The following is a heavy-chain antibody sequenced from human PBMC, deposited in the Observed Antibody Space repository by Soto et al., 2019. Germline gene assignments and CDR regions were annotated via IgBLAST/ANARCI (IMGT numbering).Heavy chain of an antibody. CDR1: GGSISSYY. V-gene: IGHV4-59*01. CDR2: IYYSGST. CDR3: ARGEHDPQWDFYYYYGMDV. D-gene: IGHD1-26*01. Sequence: SETLSLTCTVSGGSISSYYWSWIRQPPGRGLEWIGYIYYSGSTNYNPSLKSRVTISVDTSKNQFSLKLSSVTAADTAVYYCARGEHDPQWDFYYYYGMDVWGQGTTVTVS. J-gene: IGHJ6*02.